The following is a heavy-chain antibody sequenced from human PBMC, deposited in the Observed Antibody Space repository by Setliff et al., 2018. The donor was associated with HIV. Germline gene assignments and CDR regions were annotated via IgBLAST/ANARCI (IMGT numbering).Heavy chain of an antibody. V-gene: IGHV3-74*01. CDR1: GFTFSSYS. CDR3: ARDRTDYDILTGYSASYYFDY. J-gene: IGHJ4*02. D-gene: IGHD3-9*01. Sequence: GESLKISCAASGFTFSSYSMNWVRQAPGKGLEWVSRFRGDDRTTNYADSVKGRFTFSSDNAKTTVYLQMDALRAEDTAVYYCARDRTDYDILTGYSASYYFDYWGQGTLVTVSS. CDR2: FRGDDRTT.